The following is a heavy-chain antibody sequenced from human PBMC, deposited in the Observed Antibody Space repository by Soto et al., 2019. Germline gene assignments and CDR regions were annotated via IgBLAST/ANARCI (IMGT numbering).Heavy chain of an antibody. Sequence: GGSLRLSCAASGFTFSDYAMSWVRQAPGKGLEWVSTISGSGYSTYYADSVKGRFTISRDNSKNTLYVQLDSLRAEDTAVYYCAKSVVATIGFDYWGQGILVTVSS. D-gene: IGHD5-12*01. CDR2: ISGSGYST. J-gene: IGHJ4*02. CDR1: GFTFSDYA. CDR3: AKSVVATIGFDY. V-gene: IGHV3-23*01.